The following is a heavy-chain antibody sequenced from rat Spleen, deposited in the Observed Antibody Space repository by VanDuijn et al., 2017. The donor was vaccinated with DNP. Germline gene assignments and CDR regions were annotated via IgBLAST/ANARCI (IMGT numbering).Heavy chain of an antibody. Sequence: EVQLVESGGDLVQPGGSLKLSCAASGFTFSSFPMAWVRQAPKKGLEWVATISAGGDSTSFRDSVKGRFTISRDNAKSTLYLQMNSLRSEDTATYYCTRDEAALVAYWGRGTLVTVSS. CDR3: TRDEAALVAY. CDR1: GFTFSSFP. CDR2: ISAGGDST. D-gene: IGHD1-2*01. J-gene: IGHJ3*01. V-gene: IGHV5-46*01.